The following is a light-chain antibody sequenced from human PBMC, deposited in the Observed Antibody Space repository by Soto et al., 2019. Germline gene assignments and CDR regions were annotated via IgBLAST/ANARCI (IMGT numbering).Light chain of an antibody. CDR3: QQYNNWPYT. CDR1: QSINNRY. CDR2: AAS. Sequence: EIVLTQSPGTLSLSPGERATLSCRASQSINNRYLAWYQQKPGQAPRLLIYAASSRATGIPAKFSGSGSGTEFTLTISSLQSEDFAVYYCQQYNNWPYTFGQGTKLEIK. J-gene: IGKJ2*01. V-gene: IGKV3-15*01.